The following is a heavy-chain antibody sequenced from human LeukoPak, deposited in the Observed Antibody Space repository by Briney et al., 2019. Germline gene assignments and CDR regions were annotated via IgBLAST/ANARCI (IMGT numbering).Heavy chain of an antibody. D-gene: IGHD6-19*01. CDR3: VKDSKSSGWYVPPNFDY. J-gene: IGHJ4*02. CDR2: VSSNVYIT. CDR1: GVTFSTYA. Sequence: QAGGSLRLSCAASGVTFSTYAMHWVRQAPGKGLEYGSSVSSNVYITHYADSVKGRFAISRDNSKNTQYLQMSSLRTEDTAVYYCVKDSKSSGWYVPPNFDYWGQGTLVTVSS. V-gene: IGHV3-64D*09.